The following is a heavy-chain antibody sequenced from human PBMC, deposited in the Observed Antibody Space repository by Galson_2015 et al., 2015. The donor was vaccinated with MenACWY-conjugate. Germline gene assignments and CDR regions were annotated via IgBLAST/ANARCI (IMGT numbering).Heavy chain of an antibody. D-gene: IGHD3-16*01. CDR1: GASISSHH. CDR3: ARLPTWGSSFGYFDY. Sequence: ETLSLTCTVSGASISSHHWSWFRQPPGKGLEWIAYIRDTGSLKDNPSLKSRVTMSADKSNNQFSLRLISVTAADTAVYYCARLPTWGSSFGYFDYWGQGIVVAVSP. J-gene: IGHJ4*02. CDR2: IRDTGSL. V-gene: IGHV4-59*08.